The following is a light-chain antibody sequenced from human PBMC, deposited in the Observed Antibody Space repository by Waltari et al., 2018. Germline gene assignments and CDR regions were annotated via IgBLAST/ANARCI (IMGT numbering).Light chain of an antibody. CDR2: RAS. CDR1: QCAKTS. Sequence: EVVMTQSPATLSVSPGERVSLSCRASQCAKTSLAWYQQTPGQAPRLLIYRASTRAAGVPDRFSGSGSGTEFTLTISSLQSEDFAVYYCQQYNSWPPRYTFGQGTNLESK. J-gene: IGKJ2*01. CDR3: QQYNSWPPRYT. V-gene: IGKV3D-15*01.